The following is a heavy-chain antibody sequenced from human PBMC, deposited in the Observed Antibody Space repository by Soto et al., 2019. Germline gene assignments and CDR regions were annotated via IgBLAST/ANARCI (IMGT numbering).Heavy chain of an antibody. Sequence: SVKVSCKASGGTFSSYAISWVRQAPGQGLEWMGGIIPIFGTANYAQKFQGRVTITADESTSTAYMELSSLRSGDTAVYYCAPDYYDSSGPGPFDIWGQGTMVTVSS. CDR2: IIPIFGTA. CDR3: APDYYDSSGPGPFDI. J-gene: IGHJ3*02. CDR1: GGTFSSYA. V-gene: IGHV1-69*13. D-gene: IGHD3-22*01.